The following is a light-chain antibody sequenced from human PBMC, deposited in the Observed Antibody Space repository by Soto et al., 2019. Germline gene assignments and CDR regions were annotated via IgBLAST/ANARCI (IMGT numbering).Light chain of an antibody. Sequence: EIVMTQSPATLSESPGERATLSCRASQSVSSNLAWYQQKPGQAPRLLIYGASTRATGIPARFSGSGSGTEFNLTISSLQSEDVAVYYCQQYNNWPPWTFGQGTKVEIK. CDR3: QQYNNWPPWT. V-gene: IGKV3-15*01. CDR2: GAS. CDR1: QSVSSN. J-gene: IGKJ1*01.